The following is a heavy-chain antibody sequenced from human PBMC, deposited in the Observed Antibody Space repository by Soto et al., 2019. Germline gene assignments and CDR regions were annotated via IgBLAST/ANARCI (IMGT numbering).Heavy chain of an antibody. CDR2: ISAYNGNT. J-gene: IGHJ4*02. Sequence: ASVKVSFKASGYTFTSYGISCVRQAPGQGLEWMGWISAYNGNTNYAQKLQGRVTMTTDTSTSTAYMELRSLRSDDTAVYYCARGDFYSSRSSFYYFDYWGQGTLVTVSS. D-gene: IGHD6-13*01. CDR3: ARGDFYSSRSSFYYFDY. CDR1: GYTFTSYG. V-gene: IGHV1-18*04.